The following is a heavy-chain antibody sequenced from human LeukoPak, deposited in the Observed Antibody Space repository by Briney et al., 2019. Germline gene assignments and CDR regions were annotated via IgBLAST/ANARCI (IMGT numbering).Heavy chain of an antibody. CDR1: GYTFTGYH. V-gene: IGHV1-46*01. D-gene: IGHD6-13*01. J-gene: IGHJ6*02. CDR3: ARDLSSIAAAGTSRVPGYGMDV. Sequence: ASVKVSCKASGYTFTGYHMHWVRQAPGQGLEWMGIVNPSGGSTSYAQKFQGRVTMTRDTSTSTVYMELSSLRSEDTAVYYCARDLSSIAAAGTSRVPGYGMDVWGQGTTVTVSS. CDR2: VNPSGGST.